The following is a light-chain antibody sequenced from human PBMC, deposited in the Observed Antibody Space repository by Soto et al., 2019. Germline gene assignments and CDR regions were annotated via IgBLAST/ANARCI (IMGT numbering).Light chain of an antibody. J-gene: IGKJ1*01. CDR3: QQYNSYSRA. CDR2: GAS. CDR1: RPVVRQY. Sequence: EIVLAHSPGTLSFSPGARATLSCRTSRPVVRQYIAWYHQKPGQAPRLLISGASSRATGIPDRFSGSGSGTDFTLTISGLQPDDFTTYYCQQYNSYSRAFGQGTKVDI. V-gene: IGKV3-20*01.